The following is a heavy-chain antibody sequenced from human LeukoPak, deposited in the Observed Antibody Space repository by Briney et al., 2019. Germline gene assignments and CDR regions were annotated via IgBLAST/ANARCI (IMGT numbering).Heavy chain of an antibody. CDR3: ARRHYDSSGYYYFDY. CDR1: GDSISSGY. CDR2: IYYSGIT. J-gene: IGHJ4*02. Sequence: SETLSLTCTVSGDSISSGYWSWIRKPPRPGLERIGYIYYSGITNYNPSLKTRVTISVDTSKTQFSLKLSSVTAADAAVYYCARRHYDSSGYYYFDYWGQGTLVTVSS. V-gene: IGHV4-59*08. D-gene: IGHD3-22*01.